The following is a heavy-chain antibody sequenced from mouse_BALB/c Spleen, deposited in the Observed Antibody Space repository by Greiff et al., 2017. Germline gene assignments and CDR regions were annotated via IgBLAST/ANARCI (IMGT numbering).Heavy chain of an antibody. J-gene: IGHJ4*01. V-gene: IGHV1-4*01. CDR1: GYTFTSYT. Sequence: VQLQESGAELARPGASVKMSCKASGYTFTSYTMHWVKQRPGQGLEWIGYINPSSGYTNYNQKFKDKATLTADKSSSTAYMQLSSLTSEDSAVYYCAIMYQYYAMDYWGQGTSVNVSS. CDR2: INPSSGYT. D-gene: IGHD5-1*01. CDR3: AIMYQYYAMDY.